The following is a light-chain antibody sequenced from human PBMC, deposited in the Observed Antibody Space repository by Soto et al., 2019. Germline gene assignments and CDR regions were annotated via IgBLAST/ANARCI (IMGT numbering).Light chain of an antibody. CDR2: EVS. Sequence: QSVLTQPASVSGSPGQSITISCTGTSSDVGGHNSVSWYQQHPGEVPKLMISEVSKRPSGVSNRFSGSKSGNTASLTISGLQAEDEADYYCSSYTTTVAVVFGGGTKLTVL. CDR1: SSDVGGHNS. CDR3: SSYTTTVAVV. J-gene: IGLJ2*01. V-gene: IGLV2-14*01.